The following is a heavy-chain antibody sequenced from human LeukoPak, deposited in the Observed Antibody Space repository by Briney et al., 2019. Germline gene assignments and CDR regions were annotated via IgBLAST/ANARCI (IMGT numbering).Heavy chain of an antibody. CDR3: ARLHIMITFGGATGTHFDY. V-gene: IGHV4-39*01. Sequence: SETLSLTCTVSGGSIRSSSYYWGWIRQPPGKGLEWIRSINYGGSTYYNPVVMSQVFRSVDRAKNHFSLKLSTVTAADTSVYYWARLHIMITFGGATGTHFDYWGQRNLVTVSS. CDR1: GGSIRSSSYY. CDR2: INYGGST. D-gene: IGHD3-16*01. J-gene: IGHJ4*02.